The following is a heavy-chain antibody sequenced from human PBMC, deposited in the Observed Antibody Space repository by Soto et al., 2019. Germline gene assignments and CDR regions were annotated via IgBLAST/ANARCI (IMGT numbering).Heavy chain of an antibody. CDR1: GFTFSTHG. V-gene: IGHV3-30*18. CDR2: ISYDGRTK. D-gene: IGHD3-10*01. Sequence: GGSLRLSCAASGFTFSTHGMHWVRQAPGKGLDWVAVISYDGRTKYYGDSVKGRFTISRDDSKNTVYLQMNSLRPEDTAVYYCAKSGITMVRGVSVAAYWGQGTLVTVSS. CDR3: AKSGITMVRGVSVAAY. J-gene: IGHJ4*02.